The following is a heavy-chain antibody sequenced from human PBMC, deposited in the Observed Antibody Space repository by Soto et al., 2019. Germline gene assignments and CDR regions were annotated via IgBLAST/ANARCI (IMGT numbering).Heavy chain of an antibody. V-gene: IGHV4-59*01. CDR2: IYYSGST. J-gene: IGHJ5*02. Sequence: QVQLQEAGPGLVKPSETLSLTCTVSGGSISSYYWSWIRQPPGKGLEWLGYIYYSGSTNYNPSLNSRVTISVDTSKNQFSLKLSSVTAADTAVYYCARQAAQQLFWFDPWGQGTLVTVSS. D-gene: IGHD6-13*01. CDR1: GGSISSYY. CDR3: ARQAAQQLFWFDP.